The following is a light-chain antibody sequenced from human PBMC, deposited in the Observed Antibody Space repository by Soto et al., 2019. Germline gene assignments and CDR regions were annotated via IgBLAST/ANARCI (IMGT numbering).Light chain of an antibody. V-gene: IGKV3-20*01. CDR3: QQYGSSPRELT. Sequence: EIVLTQSPGTLSLSPGERATLSCRASQSVSSSYLAWYQQKPGQAPRLLIYGASSRATGIPDRFSGSGSGTDFTLTISRQEPEDFAVYYCQQYGSSPRELTFGGGTKVEIK. CDR2: GAS. J-gene: IGKJ4*01. CDR1: QSVSSSY.